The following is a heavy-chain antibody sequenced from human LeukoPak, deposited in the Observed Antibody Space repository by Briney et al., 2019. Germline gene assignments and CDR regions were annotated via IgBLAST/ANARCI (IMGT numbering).Heavy chain of an antibody. V-gene: IGHV3-11*01. CDR2: ISSSGSTI. CDR3: AGSTIFGVVIEYHYGMDV. Sequence: GGSLRLSCAASGFTFSDYYMSWIRQAPGKGLEWVSYISSSGSTIYYADSVKGRFTISRDNAKNSLYLQMNSLRAEDTAVYYCAGSTIFGVVIEYHYGMDVWGQGTTVTVSS. CDR1: GFTFSDYY. D-gene: IGHD3-3*01. J-gene: IGHJ6*02.